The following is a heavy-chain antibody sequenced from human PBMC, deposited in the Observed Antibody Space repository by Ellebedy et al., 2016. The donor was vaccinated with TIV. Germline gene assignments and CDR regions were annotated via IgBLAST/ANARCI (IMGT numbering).Heavy chain of an antibody. V-gene: IGHV3-30-3*01. CDR1: GFTFSSYA. CDR2: ISYDGSNK. CDR3: ARGGYYYDSSGYLPHFQLMDV. D-gene: IGHD3-22*01. J-gene: IGHJ6*03. Sequence: GESLKISXAASGFTFSSYAMHWVRQAPGKGLEWVAVISYDGSNKYYADSVKGRFTISRDNSKNTLYLQMNSLRAEDTAVYYCARGGYYYDSSGYLPHFQLMDVWGKGTTVTASS.